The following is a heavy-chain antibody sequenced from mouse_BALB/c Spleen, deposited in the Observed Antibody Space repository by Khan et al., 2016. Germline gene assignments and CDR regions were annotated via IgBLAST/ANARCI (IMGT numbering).Heavy chain of an antibody. CDR1: GFNIKDTY. CDR2: IDPANDNT. J-gene: IGHJ3*01. V-gene: IGHV14-3*02. Sequence: VQLQQSGAELVKPGASVKLSCTTPGFNIKDTYIHWVKQRPEQGLEWIGRIDPANDNTKYDPKFQDKATITADTSSNTASLQLSSLTSEDTAVYYCSEMGFTYWGQGTLVTVSA. CDR3: SEMGFTY.